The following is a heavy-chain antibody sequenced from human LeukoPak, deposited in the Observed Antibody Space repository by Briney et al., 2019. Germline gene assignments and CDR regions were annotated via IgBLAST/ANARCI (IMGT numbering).Heavy chain of an antibody. V-gene: IGHV4-39*01. Sequence: SETLSLTCTVSGGSISSTSSYWGWIRQPPGKGLEWIGSIYYSGRTYYNPSLKSRVTISVDTSKNQFSLKLSPVTAADTAVYYCARHFSGGYYHDYWGQGTLVTVSS. D-gene: IGHD3-22*01. CDR2: IYYSGRT. CDR3: ARHFSGGYYHDY. CDR1: GGSISSTSSY. J-gene: IGHJ4*02.